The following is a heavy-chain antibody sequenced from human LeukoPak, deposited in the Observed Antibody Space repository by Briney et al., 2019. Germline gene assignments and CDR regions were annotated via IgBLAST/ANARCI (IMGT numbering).Heavy chain of an antibody. CDR2: ISYDGSNK. J-gene: IGHJ6*02. Sequence: GGSLRLSCAASGFTFSSYGMHWVRQAPGKGLEWVAVISYDGSNKYYADSVKGRFTISRDNSKNTLYLQMNSLRSDDTAVYYCAVVDTAMAYYGMDVWGQGTTVTVSS. V-gene: IGHV3-30*03. D-gene: IGHD5-18*01. CDR3: AVVDTAMAYYGMDV. CDR1: GFTFSSYG.